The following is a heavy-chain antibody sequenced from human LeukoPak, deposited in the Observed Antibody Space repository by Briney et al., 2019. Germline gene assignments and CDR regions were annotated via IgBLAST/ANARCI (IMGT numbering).Heavy chain of an antibody. CDR1: GVTFSTYT. J-gene: IGHJ2*01. CDR3: AKEVLDYEIPYWYFDL. V-gene: IGHV3-23*01. CDR2: LSGSDDYT. D-gene: IGHD4-17*01. Sequence: GGSLRLSCAASGVTFSTYTMSWVRRAPGKGLEWVSALSGSDDYTYYADSVKGRFTISRDNSKNTLYLHLNSLRADDTAVYHCAKEVLDYEIPYWYFDLWGRGTLVTVSS.